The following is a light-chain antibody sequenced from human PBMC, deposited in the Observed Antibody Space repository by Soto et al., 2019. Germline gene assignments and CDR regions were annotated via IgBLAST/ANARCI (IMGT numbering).Light chain of an antibody. CDR3: CSYTTSNTRQIV. Sequence: QSVLTQPASVSGSPGQSITISCTGTSSDVGGYNYVSWYKQHPGKAPKFMIYDVSSRPSGVSNRFSGPKSGNTASLTISGLQAEDEADYYCCSYTTSNTRQIVFGTGTKVTVL. CDR2: DVS. J-gene: IGLJ1*01. V-gene: IGLV2-14*03. CDR1: SSDVGGYNY.